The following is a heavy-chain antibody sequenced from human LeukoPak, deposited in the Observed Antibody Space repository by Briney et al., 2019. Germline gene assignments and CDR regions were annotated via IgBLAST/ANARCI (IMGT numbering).Heavy chain of an antibody. Sequence: GGSLRLSCAASGFTFSSYAMSWVRQPPGKGLEWVSAISGSGGSTYYADSVKGRFTISRDNSKNTLYLQVNSLRAEDTAVYYCAKDPTVVTPRYFDYWGQGTLVTVSS. V-gene: IGHV3-23*01. CDR1: GFTFSSYA. CDR3: AKDPTVVTPRYFDY. D-gene: IGHD4-23*01. CDR2: ISGSGGST. J-gene: IGHJ4*02.